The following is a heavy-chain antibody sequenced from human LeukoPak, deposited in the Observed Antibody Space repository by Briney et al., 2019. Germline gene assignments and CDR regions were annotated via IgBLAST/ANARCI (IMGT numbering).Heavy chain of an antibody. Sequence: SETLSLTCTVSGGSISSYYWSWIRQPAGKGLEWIGRIYTSGSTNYNPSLKSRVTISVDTSKNQFSLKLSSVTAADTAVYYCARDLNILTGAYYYGMDVWGQGTTVTVSS. CDR1: GGSISSYY. J-gene: IGHJ6*01. D-gene: IGHD3-9*01. V-gene: IGHV4-4*07. CDR3: ARDLNILTGAYYYGMDV. CDR2: IYTSGST.